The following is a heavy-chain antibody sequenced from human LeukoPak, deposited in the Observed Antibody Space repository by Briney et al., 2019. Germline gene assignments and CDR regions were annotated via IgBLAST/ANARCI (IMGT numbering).Heavy chain of an antibody. CDR2: ICPADSDT. CDR1: GYSFTTYC. J-gene: IGHJ4*02. V-gene: IGHV5-51*01. CDR3: ARQEAAAGGLDY. Sequence: GESLKISCKGSGYSFTTYCLVWVRQMPGKGLEWMGIICPADSDTRYSPSFQGQVTISADKSISTAYLQWSSLKASDTAMYYCARQEAAAGGLDYWGQGTLVTVSS. D-gene: IGHD6-13*01.